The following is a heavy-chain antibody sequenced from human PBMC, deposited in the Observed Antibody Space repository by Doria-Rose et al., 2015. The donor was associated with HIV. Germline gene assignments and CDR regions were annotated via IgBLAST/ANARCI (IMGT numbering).Heavy chain of an antibody. J-gene: IGHJ4*02. CDR1: PFTFSGYS. CDR2: ISSTSDYI. V-gene: IGHV3-21*03. CDR3: ARDGGGYLDH. Sequence: EVQLVEPGGGLVKPGGSLRFSCAASPFTFSGYSMNWVRQAPGKGLEWVSFISSTSDYIYYADSVKGRFTISRDNAKNSLYLQMNSLRAEDTAVYYCARDGGGYLDHWGQGTLVTVSS. D-gene: IGHD2-15*01.